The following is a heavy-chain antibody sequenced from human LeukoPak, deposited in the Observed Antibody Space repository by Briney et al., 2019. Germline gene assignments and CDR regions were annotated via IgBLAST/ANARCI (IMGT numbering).Heavy chain of an antibody. CDR2: INSDGSIT. Sequence: WVRQAPGXGVGGVSRINSDGSITINGDSVKGRFTISTDNAKNTLYLQMNSLRAEDTAVYYCARGISMIPGGVLDMWGQGTMVTVSS. J-gene: IGHJ3*02. CDR3: ARGISMIPGGVLDM. D-gene: IGHD3-22*01. V-gene: IGHV3-74*01.